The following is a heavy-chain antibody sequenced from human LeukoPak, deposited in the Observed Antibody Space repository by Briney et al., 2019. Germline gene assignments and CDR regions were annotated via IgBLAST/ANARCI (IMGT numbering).Heavy chain of an antibody. V-gene: IGHV4-39*01. CDR1: GGSISSSSYY. D-gene: IGHD3-10*01. CDR2: IYYSVTT. Sequence: PSETLSLTCTVSGGSISSSSYYWGWIRQPPGKGLEWIGSIYYSVTTYYNPSLKSRVTISVDTSTNQFSLKLNSVTAADTAVYYCARHVRFGESNRRFDPWGQGTLVSVSS. J-gene: IGHJ5*02. CDR3: ARHVRFGESNRRFDP.